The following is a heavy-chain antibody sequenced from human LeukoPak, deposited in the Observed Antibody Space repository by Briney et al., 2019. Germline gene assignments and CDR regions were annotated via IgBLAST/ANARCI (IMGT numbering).Heavy chain of an antibody. CDR1: GFTFDDYA. CDR3: ASFMFDFDY. CDR2: ISWNSGSI. J-gene: IGHJ4*02. D-gene: IGHD3-16*01. V-gene: IGHV3-9*01. Sequence: GGSLRLSCAASGFTFDDYAMHWVRQAPGKGLEWVSGISWNSGSIGYADSVKGRFTISRDNAKNSLYLQMKSLRAEDTAVYYCASFMFDFDYWGQGTLVTVSS.